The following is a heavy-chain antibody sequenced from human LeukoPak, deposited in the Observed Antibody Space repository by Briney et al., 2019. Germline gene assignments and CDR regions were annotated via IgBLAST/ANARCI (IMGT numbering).Heavy chain of an antibody. V-gene: IGHV3-23*01. D-gene: IGHD3-3*01. CDR2: ISGSGGRT. CDR1: GFTFSSCA. J-gene: IGHJ4*02. Sequence: GGSLRLSCAASGFTFSSCAMSWVRQAPGKGLEWVSAISGSGGRTYYADSVKGRFTISRDNSKNTLYLHMSSLRAEDTAVYYCGKNHDFWSGTSYYFDYWGQGTLVTVSS. CDR3: GKNHDFWSGTSYYFDY.